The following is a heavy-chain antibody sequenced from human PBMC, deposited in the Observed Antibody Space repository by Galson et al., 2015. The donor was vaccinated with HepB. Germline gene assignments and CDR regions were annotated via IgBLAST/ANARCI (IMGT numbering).Heavy chain of an antibody. CDR2: MSGSGGST. CDR3: AKDMEWLVPIYHFDY. CDR1: GFTFSSHA. Sequence: SLRLSCAASGFTFSSHAMSWVRQAPGKGLEWVSGMSGSGGSTNCAYSVKGRFTISRDNSKNTPYLQMNSLRAEDTAVYYCAKDMEWLVPIYHFDYWGQGTLLTVSS. D-gene: IGHD6-19*01. J-gene: IGHJ4*02. V-gene: IGHV3-23*01.